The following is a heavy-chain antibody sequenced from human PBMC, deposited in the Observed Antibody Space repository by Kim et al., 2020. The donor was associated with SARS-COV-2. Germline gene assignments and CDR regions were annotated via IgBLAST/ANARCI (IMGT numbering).Heavy chain of an antibody. Sequence: DSVKSRFTISSDNAKNSMYLQMNSLRAEETAVYFCARDLAFYGSGYGMDVWGQGTTVTVSS. V-gene: IGHV3-11*04. CDR3: ARDLAFYGSGYGMDV. J-gene: IGHJ6*02. D-gene: IGHD3-10*01.